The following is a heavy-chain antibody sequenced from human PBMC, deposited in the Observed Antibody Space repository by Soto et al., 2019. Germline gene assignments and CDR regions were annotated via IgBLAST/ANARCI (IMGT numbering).Heavy chain of an antibody. CDR3: QGEPDGGYYDSSGYYPPGDY. J-gene: IGHJ4*02. Sequence: GGSLRLSCSASGFTFSSYAMHWVRQAPGKGLEYVSAISSNGGSTYYADSVKGRFTISRDNSKNTLYLQMSSLRAEDTAVYHCQGEPDGGYYDSSGYYPPGDYWGQGTLVTVSS. CDR1: GFTFSSYA. CDR2: ISSNGGST. D-gene: IGHD3-22*01. V-gene: IGHV3-64D*06.